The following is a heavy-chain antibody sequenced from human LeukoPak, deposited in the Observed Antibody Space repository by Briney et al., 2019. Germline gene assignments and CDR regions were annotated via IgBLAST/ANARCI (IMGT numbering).Heavy chain of an antibody. J-gene: IGHJ3*02. Sequence: GDSLRLSCAASGFTFTKYWMTWVRQAPGKGLEWVGNIKQDGSDKNYMDSVKGRFTISRDNTKNSVYLQMSSLRAEDTAVYYCAEIGVFDAFDIWGQGTMVTVSS. CDR3: AEIGVFDAFDI. CDR1: GFTFTKYW. V-gene: IGHV3-7*01. CDR2: IKQDGSDK. D-gene: IGHD3-16*01.